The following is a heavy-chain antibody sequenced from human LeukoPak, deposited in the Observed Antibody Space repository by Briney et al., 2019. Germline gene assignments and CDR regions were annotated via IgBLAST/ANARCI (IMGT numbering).Heavy chain of an antibody. Sequence: SETLSLTCTVSGGSISSYYWSWIRQPPGKGLEWIGYIYYSGSTNYNPSLKSRVTISVDTSKNQFSLKLSSVTAADTAVYYCARTSGYSSSWYLYYWGQGTLVTVSS. CDR2: IYYSGST. D-gene: IGHD6-13*01. J-gene: IGHJ4*02. V-gene: IGHV4-59*01. CDR1: GGSISSYY. CDR3: ARTSGYSSSWYLYY.